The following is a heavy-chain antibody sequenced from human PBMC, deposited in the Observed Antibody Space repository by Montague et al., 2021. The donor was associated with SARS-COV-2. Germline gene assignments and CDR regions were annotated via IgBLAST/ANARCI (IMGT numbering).Heavy chain of an antibody. CDR3: ARAVVGAKTATIES. CDR2: MHSIGST. V-gene: IGHV4-59*01. D-gene: IGHD2-15*01. CDR1: GGSINNYF. Sequence: SETLSLTRSLSGGSINNYFWGWIRQSPGKGLEWVGYMHSIGSTAXNPSLKSRVIISVDTSKTQISLKLSSVSAADTALYYCARAVVGAKTATIESWGQGTLVTVSS. J-gene: IGHJ4*02.